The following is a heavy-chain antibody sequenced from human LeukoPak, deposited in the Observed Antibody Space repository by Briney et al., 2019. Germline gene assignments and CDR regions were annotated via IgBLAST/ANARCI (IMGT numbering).Heavy chain of an antibody. Sequence: SVKVSCKASGGTFSSYAISWVRQAPGQGLEWMGGIIPIFGTANYAQKFQGRVTITADESTSTAYMELSSLRSEDTAVYYCARARAYYYGSGINWFDPWGQGTLVTVSS. CDR2: IIPIFGTA. CDR1: GGTFSSYA. V-gene: IGHV1-69*13. D-gene: IGHD3-10*01. J-gene: IGHJ5*02. CDR3: ARARAYYYGSGINWFDP.